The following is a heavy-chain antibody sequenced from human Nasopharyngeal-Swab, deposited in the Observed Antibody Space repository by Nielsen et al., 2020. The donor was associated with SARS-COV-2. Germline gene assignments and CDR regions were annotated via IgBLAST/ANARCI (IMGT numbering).Heavy chain of an antibody. D-gene: IGHD4-17*01. CDR1: GFTFSSYA. CDR2: ISYDGSNK. Sequence: GGSLRLSCAASGFTFSSYAMHWVRQAPGKGLGWVAVISYDGSNKYYADSVKGRFTISRDNSKNTLYLQMNSLRAEDTAVYYCARDPDYGDFPGIDYWGQGTLVTVSS. CDR3: ARDPDYGDFPGIDY. V-gene: IGHV3-30-3*01. J-gene: IGHJ4*02.